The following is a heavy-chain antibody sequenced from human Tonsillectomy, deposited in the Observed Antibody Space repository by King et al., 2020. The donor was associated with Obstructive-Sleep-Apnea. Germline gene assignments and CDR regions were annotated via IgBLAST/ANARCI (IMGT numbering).Heavy chain of an antibody. D-gene: IGHD2-21*01. CDR1: GFTFGANA. J-gene: IGHJ6*02. CDR2: ISGSGGTT. Sequence: VQLVESGGDLVQPGGSLRLSCEASGFTFGANAMTWVRQAPGKGLEWVSGISGSGGTTHYAASVKGRFTISRDNSENTLYLQMASLRAEDTAVYYCARVRCGGECYYNLDVWGQGTTVTVSS. CDR3: ARVRCGGECYYNLDV. V-gene: IGHV3-23*04.